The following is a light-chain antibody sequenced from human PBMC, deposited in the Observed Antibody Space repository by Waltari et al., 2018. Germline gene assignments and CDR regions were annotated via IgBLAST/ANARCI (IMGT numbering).Light chain of an antibody. V-gene: IGKV1-27*01. CDR1: QGIINY. CDR2: AAS. Sequence: DIQMTQSPSSLSASVGDRVTITSRASQGIINYLAWYQQKPGKVPKLLIYAASTLQSGVPSRFSGSGSGTDFTLTISSLQPEDVATYYCQKYNSAPPLTFGGGTKVEIK. CDR3: QKYNSAPPLT. J-gene: IGKJ4*01.